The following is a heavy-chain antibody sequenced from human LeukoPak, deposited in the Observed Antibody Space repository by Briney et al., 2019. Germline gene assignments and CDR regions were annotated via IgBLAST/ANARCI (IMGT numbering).Heavy chain of an antibody. V-gene: IGHV3-33*01. CDR3: ARDDYGDSGAFDI. D-gene: IGHD4-17*01. CDR1: GFTFSSYG. J-gene: IGHJ3*02. Sequence: GESLKISCAASGFTFSSYGMHWVRQAPGKGLEWVAVIWYDGSNKYYADPVKGRFTISRDNSKNTLYLQMNSLRAEDTAVYYCARDDYGDSGAFDIWGQGTMVTVSS. CDR2: IWYDGSNK.